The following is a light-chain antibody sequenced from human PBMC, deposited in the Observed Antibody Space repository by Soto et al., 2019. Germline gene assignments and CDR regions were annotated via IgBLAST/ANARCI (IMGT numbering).Light chain of an antibody. J-gene: IGKJ5*01. CDR3: HQYNYFIT. Sequence: MTQSPTTLSVSPGERATLSCRASQSVGNDLAWYQPKPGQAPRLLIYDASTRATGIPVRFSGSGSGTEFTLTISSLQSEDFAIYYCHQYNYFITFGQGTRLEIK. CDR1: QSVGND. V-gene: IGKV3-15*01. CDR2: DAS.